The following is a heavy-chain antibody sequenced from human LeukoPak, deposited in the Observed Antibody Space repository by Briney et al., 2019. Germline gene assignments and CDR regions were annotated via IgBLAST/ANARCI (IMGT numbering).Heavy chain of an antibody. Sequence: SETLSLTCTVSGGSISSGDYYWSWIRQPPGKGLEWIGYIYYSGSTYYNPSLKSRVTISVDTSKNQFSLKLSSVAAADTAVYYCARDYRNYYYGMDVWGQGTTVTVSS. V-gene: IGHV4-30-4*01. D-gene: IGHD2-15*01. CDR2: IYYSGST. CDR1: GGSISSGDYY. J-gene: IGHJ6*02. CDR3: ARDYRNYYYGMDV.